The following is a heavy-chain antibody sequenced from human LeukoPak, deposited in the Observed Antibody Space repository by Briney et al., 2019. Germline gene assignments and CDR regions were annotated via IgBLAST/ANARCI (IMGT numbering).Heavy chain of an antibody. Sequence: SGGSLRLSCAASGFTVSSNYMSWVRQAPGKGLEWVSVIYSGGSTYYADSAKGRFTISRDNSKTTLYLQMNSLRAEDTAVYYCARGGGYCSGGGCYSDDAFDIWGQGTMVTVSS. D-gene: IGHD2-15*01. V-gene: IGHV3-53*01. CDR2: IYSGGST. J-gene: IGHJ3*02. CDR1: GFTVSSNY. CDR3: ARGGGYCSGGGCYSDDAFDI.